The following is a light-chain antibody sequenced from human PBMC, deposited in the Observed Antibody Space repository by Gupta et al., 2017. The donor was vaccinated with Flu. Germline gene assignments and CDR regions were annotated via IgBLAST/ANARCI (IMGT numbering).Light chain of an antibody. CDR1: QSLSNNY. CDR2: GAS. V-gene: IGKV3-20*01. CDR3: QQYVTSPLT. Sequence: ERATLSCRASQSLSNNYVAWYQQKPGQSPRLLIYGASSRATGIADRFGGSGSGTDFTLTISGLEAEDFAVYYCQQYVTSPLTFGGGTKVEIK. J-gene: IGKJ4*01.